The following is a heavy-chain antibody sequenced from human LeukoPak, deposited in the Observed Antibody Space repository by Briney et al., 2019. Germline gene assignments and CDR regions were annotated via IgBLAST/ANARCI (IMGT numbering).Heavy chain of an antibody. CDR3: ARVYLYYYYMDV. CDR1: GGSISSGSYY. J-gene: IGHJ6*03. Sequence: SETLSLTCTVSGGSISSGSYYWSWIRQPAGKGLEWIGRIYTSGSTNYNPSLKSRVTISVDTSKNQFSLKLSSVTAADTAVYYCARVYLYYYYMDVWGKGTTVTVSS. CDR2: IYTSGST. V-gene: IGHV4-61*02.